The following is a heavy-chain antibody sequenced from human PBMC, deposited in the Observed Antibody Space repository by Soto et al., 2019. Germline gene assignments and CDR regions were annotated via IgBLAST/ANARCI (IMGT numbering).Heavy chain of an antibody. CDR3: AQKGRGYFDY. D-gene: IGHD3-10*01. Sequence: SGPTLVNPTQTLTLTCTFSGFSLSTRDVGVGWIRQPPGKALEWLTLIYWDDYKHYSPSLETRLAITKDTSKNQVVLTMTNMDPVDTATYYCAQKGRGYFDYWGQGTLVTAPQ. J-gene: IGHJ4*02. V-gene: IGHV2-5*02. CDR1: GFSLSTRDVG. CDR2: IYWDDYK.